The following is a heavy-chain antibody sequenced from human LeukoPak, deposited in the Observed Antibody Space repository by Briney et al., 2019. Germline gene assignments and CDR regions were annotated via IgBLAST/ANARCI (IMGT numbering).Heavy chain of an antibody. J-gene: IGHJ5*02. CDR1: GGSFSGYS. Sequence: SETLSLTCAVYGGSFSGYSWSWIRQPPGKGLEWIGEINHSGSTNYNPSLKSRVTISVDTSKNQFSLKLSSVTAADTAVYYCAREPSYCSSTSCLNWFDPWGQGTLVTVSS. CDR3: AREPSYCSSTSCLNWFDP. V-gene: IGHV4-34*01. D-gene: IGHD2-2*01. CDR2: INHSGST.